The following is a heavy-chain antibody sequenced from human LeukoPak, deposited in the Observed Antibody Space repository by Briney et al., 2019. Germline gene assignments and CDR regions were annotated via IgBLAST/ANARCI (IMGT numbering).Heavy chain of an antibody. D-gene: IGHD4-17*01. Sequence: VGSLRLSCAASGFTVSSNYMSWVRQAPGKGLEWVSVIYSGGSTYYADSVKGRFTISRDNSKNTLYLQMNSLRAEDTAVYYCASSPTVHYFDYWGQGTLVTVSS. CDR1: GFTVSSNY. J-gene: IGHJ4*02. V-gene: IGHV3-53*01. CDR2: IYSGGST. CDR3: ASSPTVHYFDY.